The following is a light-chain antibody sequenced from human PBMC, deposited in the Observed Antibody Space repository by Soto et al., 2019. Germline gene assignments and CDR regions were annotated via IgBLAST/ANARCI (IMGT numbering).Light chain of an antibody. CDR1: SGHSSYI. CDR3: ETWDSNSRV. CDR2: LEGSGSY. V-gene: IGLV4-60*03. J-gene: IGLJ3*02. Sequence: QPVLTQSSSASASLGSSVKLTCTLNSGHSSYIIAWHQQQPGKAHRYLMKLEGSGSYNKGSGVPDRFSGSSSGADRYLTISNLQSEDEADYYCETWDSNSRVFGGGTKLTVL.